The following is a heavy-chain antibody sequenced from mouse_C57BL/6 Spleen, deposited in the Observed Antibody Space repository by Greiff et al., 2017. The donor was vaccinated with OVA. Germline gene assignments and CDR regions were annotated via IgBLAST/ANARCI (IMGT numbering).Heavy chain of an antibody. CDR3: TGGYGNSFAY. Sequence: VQLQQSGAELVRPGASVTLSCKASGYTFTDYEMHWVKQTPVHGLEWIGAIDPETGGTAYNQKFKGKAILTADKSSSAAYMELRSLTSEDSAVYYCTGGYGNSFAYWGQGTLVTVSA. D-gene: IGHD2-1*01. CDR1: GYTFTDYE. V-gene: IGHV1-15*01. CDR2: IDPETGGT. J-gene: IGHJ3*01.